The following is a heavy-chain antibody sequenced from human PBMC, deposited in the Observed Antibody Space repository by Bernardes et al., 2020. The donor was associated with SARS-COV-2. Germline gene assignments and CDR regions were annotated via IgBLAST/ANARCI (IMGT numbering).Heavy chain of an antibody. J-gene: IGHJ6*01. V-gene: IGHV4-39*01. D-gene: IGHD2-15*01. CDR2: ISYSGST. Sequence: SETLSLTCTVSGDSMNSRRYYWGWIRQPPGRGLEWIGSISYSGSTNYNPSLKSRVTISLDTSKKQFSLKLNSVTAADTAVYYCARQIDSWHIVVVVSVPRGGSLRLSCVASGCEFSLHQGPIGLPPGTLLQEHLWG. CDR3: ARQIDSWHIVVVVSVPRGGSLRLSCVASGCEFSLHQGPIGLPPGTLLQEHL. CDR1: GDSMNSRRYY.